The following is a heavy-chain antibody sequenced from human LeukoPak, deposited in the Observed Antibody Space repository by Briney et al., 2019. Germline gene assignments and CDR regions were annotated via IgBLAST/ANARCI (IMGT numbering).Heavy chain of an antibody. CDR2: MNPNSRNT. V-gene: IGHV1-8*01. D-gene: IGHD5-18*01. CDR1: GYTFTSYH. J-gene: IGHJ3*02. CDR3: ASGRGSYGPKPDAFDI. Sequence: ASVKVSCKASGYTFTSYHINWVRQATGQGLEWMGWMNPNSRNTDYAQKFQGRVTITTDESTSTAYMELSSLRSEDTAVYYCASGRGSYGPKPDAFDIWGQGTMVTVSS.